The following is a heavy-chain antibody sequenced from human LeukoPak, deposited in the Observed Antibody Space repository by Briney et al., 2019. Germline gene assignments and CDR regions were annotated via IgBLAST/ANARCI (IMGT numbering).Heavy chain of an antibody. CDR3: AKVERSPFYYYMDV. V-gene: IGHV3-30*04. CDR2: ISYDGRNK. D-gene: IGHD1-1*01. CDR1: GFTFSNYA. J-gene: IGHJ6*03. Sequence: GGSLRLSCAASGFTFSNYAMHWVRQAPGKGLEWMSVISYDGRNKYFADSVKGRFTLSRDNSKNTLYLQMNNLRAEDTAVYYCAKVERSPFYYYMDVWGKGTTVTISS.